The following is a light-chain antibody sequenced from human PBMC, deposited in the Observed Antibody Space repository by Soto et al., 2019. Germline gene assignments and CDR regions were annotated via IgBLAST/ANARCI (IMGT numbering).Light chain of an antibody. CDR1: QDISNY. CDR3: QQYDNLLP. J-gene: IGKJ3*01. Sequence: DIRMTQSPSSLSASVGDRVTITCQASQDISNYLNWYQQKPGKAPKLLIYDASNLETGVPSRFSGSGSGTGFTFTISSLQPEDIATYYCQQYDNLLPFGPGTKVDIK. V-gene: IGKV1-33*01. CDR2: DAS.